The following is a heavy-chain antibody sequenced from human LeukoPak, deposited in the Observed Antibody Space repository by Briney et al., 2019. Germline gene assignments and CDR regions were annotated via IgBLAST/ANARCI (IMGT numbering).Heavy chain of an antibody. V-gene: IGHV3-13*01. Sequence: PGGSLRLSCAASGFTFSSYDMHWVRQATGKGLEWVSAIGTAGDTYYADSVKGRFTISRDNSKNTLYLQMNSLRAEDTAVYYCAKGISSSFGGSGYFDYWGQGTLVTVSS. CDR1: GFTFSSYD. J-gene: IGHJ4*02. CDR2: IGTAGDT. CDR3: AKGISSSFGGSGYFDY. D-gene: IGHD6-13*01.